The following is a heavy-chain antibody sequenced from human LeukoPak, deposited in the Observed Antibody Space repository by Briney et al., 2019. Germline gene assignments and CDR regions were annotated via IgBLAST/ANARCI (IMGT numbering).Heavy chain of an antibody. Sequence: GGSLRLSCAASGFIFRNFGLHWVRQTPGKGLEWVAIISYDENNKFYADSVKGRFTISRDNSKNTLYLQMNSLRAEDTAVYHCAKDLNPREAGATIDYWGQGTLVTVSS. D-gene: IGHD1-26*01. CDR1: GFIFRNFG. CDR2: ISYDENNK. J-gene: IGHJ4*02. V-gene: IGHV3-30*18. CDR3: AKDLNPREAGATIDY.